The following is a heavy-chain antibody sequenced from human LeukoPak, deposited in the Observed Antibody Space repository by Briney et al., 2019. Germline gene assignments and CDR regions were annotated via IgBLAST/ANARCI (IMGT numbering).Heavy chain of an antibody. D-gene: IGHD1-1*01. CDR2: ITHSGST. Sequence: SETLSPTCAVNGGSFSGYFWSWIRQPPGKGLEWIGEITHSGSTKYNPSLKSRVTISVDTSKSQFSLKVSSATAADTAVYYCARGTTGWNGFDLWGRGTLATVSS. CDR1: GGSFSGYF. J-gene: IGHJ2*01. V-gene: IGHV4-34*01. CDR3: ARGTTGWNGFDL.